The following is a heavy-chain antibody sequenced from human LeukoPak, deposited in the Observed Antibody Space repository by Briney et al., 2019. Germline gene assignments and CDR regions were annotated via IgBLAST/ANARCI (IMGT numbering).Heavy chain of an antibody. J-gene: IGHJ4*02. CDR2: IYHSGST. CDR3: ARIWGYSTFDY. Sequence: TLSLTCAXXGGSIXSGGYSWSWVRQPPGRGLEWIGYIYHSGSTYYNPSLKSRVTISVDRSKNQFSLKLSSVTAADTAVYYCARIWGYSTFDYWGQGTLVTVSS. CDR1: GGSIXSGGYS. D-gene: IGHD4-11*01. V-gene: IGHV4-30-2*01.